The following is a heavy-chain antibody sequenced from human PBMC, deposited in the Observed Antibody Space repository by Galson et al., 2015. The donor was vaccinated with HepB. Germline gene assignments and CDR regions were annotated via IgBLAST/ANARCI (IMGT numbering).Heavy chain of an antibody. J-gene: IGHJ6*03. CDR3: AKEKYDFWSGYTTYYYMDV. V-gene: IGHV3-30*18. Sequence: SLRLSCAASGFTFSSYGMHWVRQAPGKGLEWVAVISYDGSNKYYADSVKGRFTISRDNSKNTLYLQMNSLRAEDTAVYYCAKEKYDFWSGYTTYYYMDVWGKGTTVTVSS. CDR1: GFTFSSYG. D-gene: IGHD3-3*01. CDR2: ISYDGSNK.